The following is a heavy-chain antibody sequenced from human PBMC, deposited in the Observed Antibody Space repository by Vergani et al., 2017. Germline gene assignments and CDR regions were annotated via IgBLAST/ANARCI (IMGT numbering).Heavy chain of an antibody. D-gene: IGHD3-9*01. Sequence: QVQLQESGPGLVKPSQTLSLTCTVSRGSISSGDYYWSWIRQPPGKGLEWIGNIYHSGGAYYNPSLKGRVTISVDTSKNQFSLEVTSVTAADTAIYFCARTESFILRYFHWALWGQGTLVTVSS. V-gene: IGHV4-30-4*08. CDR1: RGSISSGDYY. CDR2: IYHSGGA. CDR3: ARTESFILRYFHWAL. J-gene: IGHJ4*02.